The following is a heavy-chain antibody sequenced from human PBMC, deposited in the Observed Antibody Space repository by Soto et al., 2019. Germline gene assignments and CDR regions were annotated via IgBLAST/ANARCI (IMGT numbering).Heavy chain of an antibody. V-gene: IGHV1-18*01. D-gene: IGHD1-26*01. CDR2: ISAYNGNT. J-gene: IGHJ5*02. Sequence: QVQLVQSGAEVKKPGASVKVSCKASGYTFTSYGINWVRQAPGQGLEWMGRISAYNGNTNYAQKLQGRVTMTTDTSTSTAYRELRSLISDDTAVYYCARVVGALGHWFDPWGQGTLVTVSS. CDR1: GYTFTSYG. CDR3: ARVVGALGHWFDP.